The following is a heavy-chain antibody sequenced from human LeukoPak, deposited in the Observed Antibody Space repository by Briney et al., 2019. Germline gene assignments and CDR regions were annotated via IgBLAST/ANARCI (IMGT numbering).Heavy chain of an antibody. Sequence: GGSLRLSCAASRFTVSSYAMSWVRQPPGKGLEWVSLISGNGGSTYYADSVKGRFTISRDSSKNALFLQMNSLRAEDTAVYYCAKDDGGATWGYYFDYWGQGTLVTVSS. V-gene: IGHV3-23*01. CDR1: RFTVSSYA. D-gene: IGHD3-16*01. CDR3: AKDDGGATWGYYFDY. J-gene: IGHJ4*02. CDR2: ISGNGGST.